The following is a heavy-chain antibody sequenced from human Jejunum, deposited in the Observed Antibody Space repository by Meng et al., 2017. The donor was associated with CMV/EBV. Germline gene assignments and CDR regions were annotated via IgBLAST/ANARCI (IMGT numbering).Heavy chain of an antibody. CDR1: GFTFSDYA. CDR3: AKDRAGRNFGVGLDY. J-gene: IGHJ4*02. CDR2: ITSSGDDR. V-gene: IGHV3-23*01. Sequence: SGFTFSDYAMAWVRQAPGKGLDWISGITSSGDDRYYADSVKGRFTISRDNSKKTLYLEVNSLEAEDTAIYYCAKDRAGRNFGVGLDYWGQGTLVTVSS. D-gene: IGHD3-3*01.